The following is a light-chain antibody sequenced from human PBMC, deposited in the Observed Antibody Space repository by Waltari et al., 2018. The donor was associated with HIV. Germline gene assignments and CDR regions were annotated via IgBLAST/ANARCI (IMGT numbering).Light chain of an antibody. Sequence: DIVMTQSPDSLAVSLGERATINCKSSQGVLYSSNNKNYLAWYQQKPGQPPKLLIYWASTRESGVADRFSSSGSGTDFTLTISSLQAEDVAVYYCQQYYSTPPTFGQGTKVEIK. V-gene: IGKV4-1*01. J-gene: IGKJ1*01. CDR3: QQYYSTPPT. CDR2: WAS. CDR1: QGVLYSSNNKNY.